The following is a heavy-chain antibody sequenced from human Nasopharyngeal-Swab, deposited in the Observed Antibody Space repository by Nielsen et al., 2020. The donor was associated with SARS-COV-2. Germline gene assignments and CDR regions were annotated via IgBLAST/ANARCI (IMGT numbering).Heavy chain of an antibody. D-gene: IGHD3-22*01. J-gene: IGHJ6*02. CDR2: INTNTGNP. V-gene: IGHV7-4-1*02. Sequence: ASVKVSCKASGYTFTSYAMNWVRQAPGQGLEWMGWINTNTGNPTYAQGFTGRFVFSLDTSVSTAYLQISSLKAEDTAVYYCATGDPYYYDSSGQKGDYYYYGMDVWGQGTTVTVSS. CDR1: GYTFTSYA. CDR3: ATGDPYYYDSSGQKGDYYYYGMDV.